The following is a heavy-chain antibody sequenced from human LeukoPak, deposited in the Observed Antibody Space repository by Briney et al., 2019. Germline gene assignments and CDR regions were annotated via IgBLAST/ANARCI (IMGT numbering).Heavy chain of an antibody. CDR2: ISGSGGST. J-gene: IGHJ3*02. CDR1: GFTFSSYA. D-gene: IGHD6-25*01. Sequence: PGGSLRLSCAASGFTFSSYAMSWVRQAPGKGPEWVSVISGSGGSTHHADSVKGRFTISRDDSKNTLYLQMNSLRAEDTAVYYCARDSGHAFDIWGQGTMVTVSS. V-gene: IGHV3-23*01. CDR3: ARDSGHAFDI.